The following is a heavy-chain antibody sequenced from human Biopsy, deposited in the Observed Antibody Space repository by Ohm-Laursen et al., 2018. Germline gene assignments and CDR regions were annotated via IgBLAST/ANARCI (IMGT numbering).Heavy chain of an antibody. V-gene: IGHV3-33*01. Sequence: SLRLSCAASGFTFSIYGMHWVRQAPGKGLEWVAVIWYDGSNKYYADSVKGRFTISRDDPKNTLYLQMNSLRAEDTAVYYCAREGDDSSGYTPHYFDCWGQGTLVTVSS. CDR1: GFTFSIYG. J-gene: IGHJ4*02. CDR3: AREGDDSSGYTPHYFDC. CDR2: IWYDGSNK. D-gene: IGHD3-22*01.